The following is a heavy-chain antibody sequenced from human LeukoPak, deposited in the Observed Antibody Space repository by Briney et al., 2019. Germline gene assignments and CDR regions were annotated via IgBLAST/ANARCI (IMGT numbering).Heavy chain of an antibody. J-gene: IGHJ5*02. D-gene: IGHD2-21*01. CDR1: GYTLTELS. Sequence: ASVTVSCKVSGYTLTELSMHWVRQAPGKGLEWMGGFDPEDGETIYAQKFQGRVTMTEDTSTDTAYMELSSLRSEDTAVYYCATEDLKCGGDCYHAWGQGTLVTVSS. CDR2: FDPEDGET. CDR3: ATEDLKCGGDCYHA. V-gene: IGHV1-24*01.